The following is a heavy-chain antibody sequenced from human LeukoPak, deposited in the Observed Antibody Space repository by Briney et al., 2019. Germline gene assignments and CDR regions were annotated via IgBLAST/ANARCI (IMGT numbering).Heavy chain of an antibody. V-gene: IGHV3-30*02. J-gene: IGHJ4*02. D-gene: IGHD3-10*01. Sequence: GGSLRLPCEASGFTFRSHGMHWVRQAPGKGLEWVAFIRYDGSNKNYAASVKGRFTISRDNSKNTLYLQMNSLRPEDTAVYYCARGSVLWFGELSPKFDYWGQGTLVTVSS. CDR3: ARGSVLWFGELSPKFDY. CDR1: GFTFRSHG. CDR2: IRYDGSNK.